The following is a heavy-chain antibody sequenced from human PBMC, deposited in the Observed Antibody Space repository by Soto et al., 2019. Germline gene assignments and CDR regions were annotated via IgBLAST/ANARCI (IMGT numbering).Heavy chain of an antibody. J-gene: IGHJ5*02. CDR3: VRHYGTA. CDR1: GFTFSSYW. V-gene: IGHV3-74*03. CDR2: INTDGTIT. Sequence: EVQLVESGGGLVQPGGSLRLSCAASGFTFSSYWMHWVRQAPGKGLVWVSRINTDGTITTNADSVKDRFTISRDNAKNTLYLQMNSLRAEATAMYYCVRHYGTAWGQGTLVTVSS. D-gene: IGHD4-17*01.